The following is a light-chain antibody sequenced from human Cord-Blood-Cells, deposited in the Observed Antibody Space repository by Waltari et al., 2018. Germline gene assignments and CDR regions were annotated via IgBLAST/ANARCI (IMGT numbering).Light chain of an antibody. V-gene: IGKV4-1*01. J-gene: IGKJ1*01. Sequence: DIVMTQSPDSLAVSLGERATINCKSSQSVLYSSNNKNYFAWYQQKLGQPPKLLMYWASTRESGVPDRFSGSGSETDFTRTISGLQAEDGAVYYCQKYYSTPRTFGQGTKVEIK. CDR1: QSVLYSSNNKNY. CDR3: QKYYSTPRT. CDR2: WAS.